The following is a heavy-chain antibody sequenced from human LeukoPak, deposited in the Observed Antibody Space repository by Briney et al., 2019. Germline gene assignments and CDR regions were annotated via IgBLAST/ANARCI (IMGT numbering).Heavy chain of an antibody. CDR1: GYTFTSYY. CDR2: INPSGGST. CDR3: ARDAETDSSGYYSDY. D-gene: IGHD3-22*01. Sequence: ASVKVSCKASGYTFTSYYMHWVRQAPGQGLEWMGIINPSGGSTSYAQKFQGRVTMTRDMSTSTVYMELSSLRSEDTAVYYCARDAETDSSGYYSDYRGQGTLVTVSS. V-gene: IGHV1-46*01. J-gene: IGHJ4*02.